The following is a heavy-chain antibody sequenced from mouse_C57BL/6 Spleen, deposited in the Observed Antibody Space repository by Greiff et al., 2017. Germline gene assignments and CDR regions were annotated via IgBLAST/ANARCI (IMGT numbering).Heavy chain of an antibody. CDR2: IRNTANGYTT. D-gene: IGHD1-1*01. CDR1: GFTFTDYY. Sequence: EVQLVESGGGLVQPGGSLSLSCAASGFTFTDYYMSWVRQPPGKALEWLGFIRNTANGYTTEYSASVKGRFTISRDNSQSILYLQMNALRAEDSATYYCARYMPYGSSYFDYWGQGTTLTVSS. V-gene: IGHV7-3*01. CDR3: ARYMPYGSSYFDY. J-gene: IGHJ2*01.